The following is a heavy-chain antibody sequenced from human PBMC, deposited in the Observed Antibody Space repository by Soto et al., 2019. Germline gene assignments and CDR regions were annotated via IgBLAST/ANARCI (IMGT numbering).Heavy chain of an antibody. V-gene: IGHV3-11*01. CDR1: GFAFSDYY. Sequence: QVQLVESGGGLAKPGGSLRLSCAASGFAFSDYYMSWIRQAPGKGLEWISYISGTGNTIYYADSVKGRFTISRDNAQNSLYLQMNSLSAEDTAVYYCAREGNRFQHWGQGTLVTVSS. D-gene: IGHD3-10*01. CDR3: AREGNRFQH. CDR2: ISGTGNTI. J-gene: IGHJ1*01.